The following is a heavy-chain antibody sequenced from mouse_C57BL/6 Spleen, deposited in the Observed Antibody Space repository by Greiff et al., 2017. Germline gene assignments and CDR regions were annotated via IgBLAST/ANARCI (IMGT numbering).Heavy chain of an antibody. CDR2: FYSGSGSI. CDR1: GYTFTEYT. Sequence: QVQLQQSGAELVKPGASVKLSCKASGYTFTEYTIHWVKQRPGQGLEWIGWFYSGSGSIKYNEKFKDKATLTADKSSSTVYIELSKLTSENSAVYFCARHGYYGSSPYAMDYWGQGTSVTVSA. V-gene: IGHV1-62-2*01. J-gene: IGHJ4*01. D-gene: IGHD1-1*01. CDR3: ARHGYYGSSPYAMDY.